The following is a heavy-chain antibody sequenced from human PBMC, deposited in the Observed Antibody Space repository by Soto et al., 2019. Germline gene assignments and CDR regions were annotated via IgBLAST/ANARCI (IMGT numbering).Heavy chain of an antibody. D-gene: IGHD5-12*01. CDR3: AREVYSGYDGAAGGMDV. CDR1: GYTFTGYY. CDR2: TNPNSGGT. V-gene: IGHV1-2*02. J-gene: IGHJ6*02. Sequence: QVQLVQSGAEVKKPGASVKVSCKASGYTFTGYYMHWVRQAPGQGLEWMGWTNPNSGGTNYAQKFQGRVTMTRDTSISRAYMELSRLRSDDTAVYYCAREVYSGYDGAAGGMDVWGQGTTVTVSS.